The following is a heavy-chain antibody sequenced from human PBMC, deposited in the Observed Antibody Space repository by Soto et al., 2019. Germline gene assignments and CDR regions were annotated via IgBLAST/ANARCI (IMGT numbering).Heavy chain of an antibody. Sequence: PSDSLSLTCALGRGSFNCYYWSWIRQPPGQGLKWIGEINHIGTTTYNPPLNSRVTISVDMSKNQSSLKLSSVTAADTAVYYCATQNVRFLGWLGKNWYYMDVWGKATTVNVSS. CDR3: ATQNVRFLGWLGKNWYYMDV. V-gene: IGHV4-34*01. J-gene: IGHJ6*03. CDR2: INHIGTT. CDR1: RGSFNCYY. D-gene: IGHD3-3*01.